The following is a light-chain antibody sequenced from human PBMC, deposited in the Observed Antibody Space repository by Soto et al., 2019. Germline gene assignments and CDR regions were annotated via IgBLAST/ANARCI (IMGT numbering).Light chain of an antibody. CDR1: QSISSW. Sequence: DIPMTQSPSTLSASVGDRVTITCRASQSISSWLAWYQQKPGKAPKLLIYDASSLESGVPSRFSGSGSGTDFTLTISSLQPEDFATYYCQQSYSIPETFGQGTKVEIK. V-gene: IGKV1-5*01. CDR3: QQSYSIPET. J-gene: IGKJ1*01. CDR2: DAS.